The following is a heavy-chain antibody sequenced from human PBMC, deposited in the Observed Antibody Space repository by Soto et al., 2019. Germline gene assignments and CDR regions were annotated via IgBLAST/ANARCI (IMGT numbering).Heavy chain of an antibody. Sequence: SETLSLTCTVSGASITGSSYWSWIRQPAGKGLEWIGRFSLSGTTNYNPSLRSRVTMSADVSKNQFSLRLTSVTAADTALYYCARGMTPPGAPAWYYFDSWGQGTLVTGSS. V-gene: IGHV4-4*07. CDR3: ARGMTPPGAPAWYYFDS. J-gene: IGHJ4*02. CDR2: FSLSGTT. CDR1: GASITGSSY. D-gene: IGHD2-8*02.